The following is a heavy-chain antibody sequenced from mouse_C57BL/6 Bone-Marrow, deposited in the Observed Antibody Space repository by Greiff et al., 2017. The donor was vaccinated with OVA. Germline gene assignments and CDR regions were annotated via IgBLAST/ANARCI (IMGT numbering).Heavy chain of an antibody. J-gene: IGHJ1*03. CDR2: IWGDAST. V-gene: IGHV2-3*01. CDR1: GFSLTSSG. D-gene: IGHD1-1*01. CDR3: AKGPYCYGSISFWYFDV. Sequence: VKVVESGPGLVAPSQSLSITCTVSGFSLTSSGVSWVRQPPGKGLEWLGVIWGDASTNSHSALISRLSISTDNSKSHVFLKLNSLQTDDTATYSGAKGPYCYGSISFWYFDVWGTGTTVTVSS.